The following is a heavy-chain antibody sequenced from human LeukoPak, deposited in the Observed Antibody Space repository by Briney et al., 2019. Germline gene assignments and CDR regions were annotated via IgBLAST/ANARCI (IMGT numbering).Heavy chain of an antibody. CDR1: GYTFNGYY. D-gene: IGHD6-13*01. V-gene: IGHV1-2*02. Sequence: SVKVSCKASGYTFNGYYMHWVRQAPGQGLEWMGWINPNSGGTDYAQKFQGRVTMTRDTSISTAYMELSRLRSDDTAVYYCARGKAAAGTRWFDPWGQGTLVTVSS. CDR3: ARGKAAAGTRWFDP. J-gene: IGHJ5*02. CDR2: INPNSGGT.